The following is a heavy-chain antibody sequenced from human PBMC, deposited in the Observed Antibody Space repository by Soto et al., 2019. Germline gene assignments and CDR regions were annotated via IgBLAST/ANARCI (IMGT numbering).Heavy chain of an antibody. Sequence: KASETLSLTCTVSGGSISSGGYYWSWIRQHPGKGLEWIGYIYYSGSTYYNPSLKSRVTISVDTSKNQFSLKLSSVTAADTAVYYCARGPSIYSQEFDYWGQGTLVTVSS. CDR2: IYYSGST. V-gene: IGHV4-31*03. D-gene: IGHD4-4*01. CDR1: GGSISSGGYY. J-gene: IGHJ4*02. CDR3: ARGPSIYSQEFDY.